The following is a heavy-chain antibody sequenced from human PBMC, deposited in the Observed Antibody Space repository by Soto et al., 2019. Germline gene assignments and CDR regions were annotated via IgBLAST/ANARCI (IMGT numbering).Heavy chain of an antibody. CDR3: ASQRTYYYDSSGYYTGGPIGY. CDR2: IYYSGST. Sequence: KASETLSLTCTVSGGSISSSSYYWGWIRQPPGKGLEWIGSIYYSGSTYYNPSLKSRVTISVDTSKNQFSLKLSSVTAADTAVYYCASQRTYYYDSSGYYTGGPIGYWGQGTLVTVSS. V-gene: IGHV4-39*01. J-gene: IGHJ4*02. D-gene: IGHD3-22*01. CDR1: GGSISSSSYY.